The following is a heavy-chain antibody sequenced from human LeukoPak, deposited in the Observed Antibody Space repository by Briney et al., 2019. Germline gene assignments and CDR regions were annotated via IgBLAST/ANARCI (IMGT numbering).Heavy chain of an antibody. CDR1: GGSFSGYY. J-gene: IGHJ4*02. D-gene: IGHD3-22*01. Sequence: SETLSLTCAVYGGSFSGYYWSWIRQPPGKGLEWIGEINHSGSTNYNPSLKSRVTISVDMSKKQFSLKLSSVTAADTAVYYCVTYYFDSSGPKKNYWGQGTLVTVSS. CDR3: VTYYFDSSGPKKNY. V-gene: IGHV4-34*01. CDR2: INHSGST.